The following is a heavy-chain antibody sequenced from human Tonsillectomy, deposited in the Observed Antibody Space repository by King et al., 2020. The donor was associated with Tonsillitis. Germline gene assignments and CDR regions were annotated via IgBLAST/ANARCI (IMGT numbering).Heavy chain of an antibody. V-gene: IGHV3-23*03. CDR3: AKDLGTSWYGYFDF. J-gene: IGHJ4*02. D-gene: IGHD6-13*01. CDR1: GFTLSSA. CDR2: IYYDGSSR. Sequence: VQLVESGGGLVQPGGSLRLSCEASGFTLSSAMSWVRQAPGKGLEWVSVIYYDGSSRYYAGSVKGRFTISRDNSKNTLYLQMDSMRAEDTAVYYCAKDLGTSWYGYFDFWGQGTLVTVSS.